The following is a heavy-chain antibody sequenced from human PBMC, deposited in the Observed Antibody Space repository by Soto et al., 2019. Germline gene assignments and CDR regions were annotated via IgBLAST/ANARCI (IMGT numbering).Heavy chain of an antibody. CDR3: ARDKQGYCSGGSCNPYYYYGMDV. CDR1: GGSISSGGYY. Sequence: SETLSLTCTVSGGSISSGGYYWSWIRQHPGKGLEWIGYIYYSGSTYYNPSLKSRVTISVDTSKNQFSLKLSSVTAADTAVYYCARDKQGYCSGGSCNPYYYYGMDVWGQGTTVTVSS. V-gene: IGHV4-31*03. CDR2: IYYSGST. J-gene: IGHJ6*02. D-gene: IGHD2-15*01.